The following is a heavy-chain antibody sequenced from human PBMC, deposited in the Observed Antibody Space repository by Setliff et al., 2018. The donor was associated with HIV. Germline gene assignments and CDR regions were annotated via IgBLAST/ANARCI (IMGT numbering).Heavy chain of an antibody. CDR2: IKEDGSVT. CDR1: GFTFSRYW. J-gene: IGHJ4*02. CDR3: ARDPGSSSFDY. V-gene: IGHV3-7*03. D-gene: IGHD6-19*01. Sequence: HPGGSLRLSCVASGFTFSRYWMSWVRQAPGKGLEFVANIKEDGSVTNYVDSVKGRFTISRDNAKNLVFLQMSSLRAEDTAAYYYARDPGSSSFDYWGQGALVTVSS.